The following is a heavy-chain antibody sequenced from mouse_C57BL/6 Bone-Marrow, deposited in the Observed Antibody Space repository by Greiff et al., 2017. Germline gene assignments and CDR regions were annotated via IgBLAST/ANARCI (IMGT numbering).Heavy chain of an antibody. J-gene: IGHJ3*01. CDR3: TTPGGNWGTD. D-gene: IGHD4-1*01. CDR1: GFNIKDDY. Sequence: VQLQQSGAELVRPGASVKLSCTASGFNIKDDYMHWVKQRPEQGLEWIGWIDPENGDTESASKFQGKATITADTSSNTAYLQLSSLTSEDTAVYYCTTPGGNWGTDWGQGTLGTVSA. V-gene: IGHV14-4*01. CDR2: IDPENGDT.